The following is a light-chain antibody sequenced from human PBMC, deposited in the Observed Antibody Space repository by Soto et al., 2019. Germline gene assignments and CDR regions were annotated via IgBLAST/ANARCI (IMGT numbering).Light chain of an antibody. Sequence: DIQMTQSPSSLSASVGDRVTITFQASQDIGNFLTWYQQKPGRAPALLIYDAANLATGVPPRFSGSGSGRGFTLTISSLQPEDIAAYYCQQYDRLPITFGQGTRLEIK. CDR3: QQYDRLPIT. CDR2: DAA. V-gene: IGKV1-33*01. CDR1: QDIGNF. J-gene: IGKJ5*01.